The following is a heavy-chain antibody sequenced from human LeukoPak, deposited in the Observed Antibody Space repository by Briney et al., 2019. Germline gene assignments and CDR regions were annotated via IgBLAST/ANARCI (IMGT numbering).Heavy chain of an antibody. J-gene: IGHJ6*02. D-gene: IGHD3-3*01. CDR2: TSYDGSNK. CDR1: GFTFSNYG. V-gene: IGHV3-30*18. CDR3: AKGRVHEAPYAMDV. Sequence: GGSLRLSCAASGFTFSNYGMHWVRQAPGKGLEWVAVTSYDGSNKYYADSVKGRFTISRDNSKNTLFLQMNSLRAEDTAVYSCAKGRVHEAPYAMDVWGQGTTVTVSS.